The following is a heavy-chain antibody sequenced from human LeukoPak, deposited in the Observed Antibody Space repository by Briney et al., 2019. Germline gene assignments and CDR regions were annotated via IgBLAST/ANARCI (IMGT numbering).Heavy chain of an antibody. J-gene: IGHJ4*02. V-gene: IGHV4-38-2*02. CDR1: GYSISSGYY. CDR2: IYHTGST. Sequence: SETLSLTCTVSGYSISSGYYWGWIRQPPGKGLEWIGSIYHTGSTYYNPSLKSRVTVSVDTSKNQFSLKLSSVTAADTAVYYCARWGAYYFDYWGQGTLVTVSS. D-gene: IGHD3-16*01. CDR3: ARWGAYYFDY.